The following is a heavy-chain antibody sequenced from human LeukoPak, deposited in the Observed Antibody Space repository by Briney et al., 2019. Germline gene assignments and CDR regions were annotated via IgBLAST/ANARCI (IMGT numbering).Heavy chain of an antibody. J-gene: IGHJ1*01. Sequence: AGGSLRLSCVASGFTFRSYAMNWVRQAPGKGLEWVSYMSSDSSFINYADSVKGRFTISRDNSKNTLYLQMNSLRAEDTAVYYCAKDRSCSSTSCYMGNFQHWGQGTLVTVSS. CDR3: AKDRSCSSTSCYMGNFQH. V-gene: IGHV3-21*05. CDR1: GFTFRSYA. CDR2: MSSDSSFI. D-gene: IGHD2-2*02.